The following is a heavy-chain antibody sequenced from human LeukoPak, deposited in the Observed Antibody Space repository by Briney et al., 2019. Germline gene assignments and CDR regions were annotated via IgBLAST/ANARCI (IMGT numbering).Heavy chain of an antibody. V-gene: IGHV3-30*02. Sequence: GGSLRLSCAASRFTFSSYGMHWVCQAPGKGLEWVAFIRYDGTNEYYAGSLKGRFTISRDNSNNTLYLQMNSLRGEDTAVYYCAKDGIGTSGPFYYMDVWGKGTTVTVSS. CDR2: IRYDGTNE. CDR1: RFTFSSYG. CDR3: AKDGIGTSGPFYYMDV. J-gene: IGHJ6*03. D-gene: IGHD2-2*01.